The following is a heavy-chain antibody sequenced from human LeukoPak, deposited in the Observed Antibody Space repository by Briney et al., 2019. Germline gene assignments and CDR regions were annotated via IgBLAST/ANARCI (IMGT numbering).Heavy chain of an antibody. CDR2: IYPGDSDT. CDR1: GYSFTSYW. V-gene: IGHV5-51*01. CDR3: ARVHVEYSSGWYYFDY. J-gene: IGHJ4*02. D-gene: IGHD6-19*01. Sequence: GESLKISCKGSGYSFTSYWIGWVRQMPGKGLEWMGIIYPGDSDTRYSPSFQGQVTISADKSISTAYLQWSSLKASDTAMYYCARVHVEYSSGWYYFDYWGQGTLVTVSS.